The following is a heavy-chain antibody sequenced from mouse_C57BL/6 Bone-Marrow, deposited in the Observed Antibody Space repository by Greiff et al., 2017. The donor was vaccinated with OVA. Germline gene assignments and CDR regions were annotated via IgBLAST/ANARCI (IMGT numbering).Heavy chain of an antibody. Sequence: QVQLQQPGAELVKPGASVKLSCKASGYTFTSYWMHWVKQRPGQGLEWIGMIHPNSGSTNYNEKFKSKATLTVDKSSSTAYMHLSSLTSEDSAVYYCPYGSSFYYAMDYWGQGTSVTVSS. CDR3: PYGSSFYYAMDY. V-gene: IGHV1-64*01. CDR2: IHPNSGST. CDR1: GYTFTSYW. D-gene: IGHD1-1*01. J-gene: IGHJ4*01.